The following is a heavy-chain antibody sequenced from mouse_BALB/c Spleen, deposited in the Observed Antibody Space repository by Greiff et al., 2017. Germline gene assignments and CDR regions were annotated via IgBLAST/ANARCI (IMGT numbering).Heavy chain of an antibody. J-gene: IGHJ4*01. V-gene: IGHV5-17*02. CDR2: ISSGSSTI. D-gene: IGHD2-2*01. CDR1: GFTFSSFG. Sequence: VQGVESGGGLVQPGGSRKLSCAAPGFTFSSFGMHWGRQAPEKGLEWVAYISSGSSTIYYADTVKGRFTISRDNPKNTLFLQMTSLRSEDTAMYYCAREGLYYYAMDYWGQGTSVTVSS. CDR3: AREGLYYYAMDY.